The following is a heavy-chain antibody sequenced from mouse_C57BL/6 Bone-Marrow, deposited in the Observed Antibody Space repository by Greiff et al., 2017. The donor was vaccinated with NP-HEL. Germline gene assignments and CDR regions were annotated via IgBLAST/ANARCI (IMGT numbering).Heavy chain of an antibody. V-gene: IGHV6-3*01. CDR1: GFTFSNYW. J-gene: IGHJ4*01. CDR2: IRLKSDNYAT. CDR3: TIYYGNLRFFYAMDY. Sequence: DVKLQESGGGLVQPGGSMKLSCVASGFTFSNYWMNWVRQSPEKGLEWVAQIRLKSDNYATHYAESVKGRFTISRDDSKSSVYLQMNNLRAEDTGIYYCTIYYGNLRFFYAMDYWGQGTSVTVSS. D-gene: IGHD2-1*01.